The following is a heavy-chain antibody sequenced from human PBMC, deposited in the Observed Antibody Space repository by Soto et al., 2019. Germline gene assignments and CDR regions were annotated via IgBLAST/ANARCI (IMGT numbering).Heavy chain of an antibody. CDR3: AKISDFWSGYYTPTWFFDH. Sequence: EVQLLESGGGSVQPGGSLRLSCAASGFTFSGYAISWVRQAPGKGLEWVSGLSGSGDSTYYADSVEGRFTISRDNSKRTMSLQMNSLRAEDTAIYYCAKISDFWSGYYTPTWFFDHWGRGTLVTVSS. J-gene: IGHJ2*01. CDR1: GFTFSGYA. D-gene: IGHD3-3*01. CDR2: LSGSGDST. V-gene: IGHV3-23*01.